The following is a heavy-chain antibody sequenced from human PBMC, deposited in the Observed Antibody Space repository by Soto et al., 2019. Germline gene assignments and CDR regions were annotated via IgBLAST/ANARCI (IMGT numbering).Heavy chain of an antibody. CDR2: IHHTGNS. Sequence: QVQLQESGPGLVKPSETLSLTYTVSAGSITNYYWNWIRQPPEKGLEWIGFIHHTGNSMSNPSLRSRLTMSVDTTEGQISLNLRAVTAADTAVYYCAKWNEMKRSFDDWGQGILVTVSS. CDR3: AKWNEMKRSFDD. V-gene: IGHV4-59*01. CDR1: AGSITNYY. J-gene: IGHJ4*02. D-gene: IGHD1-1*01.